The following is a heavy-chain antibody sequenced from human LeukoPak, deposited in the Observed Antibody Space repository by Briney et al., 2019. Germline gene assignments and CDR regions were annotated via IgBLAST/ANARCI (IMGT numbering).Heavy chain of an antibody. CDR3: ARLQFGEFANWFDP. CDR1: GYTFTSYA. J-gene: IGHJ5*02. V-gene: IGHV7-4-1*02. Sequence: GASVKVSCKASGYTFTSYAMNWVRQAPGQGLEWMGWINTNTGNPTYAQGFTGRFVFSLDTSVSTAYLQISRLKAEDTAVYYCARLQFGEFANWFDPWGQGTLVTVSS. D-gene: IGHD3-10*01. CDR2: INTNTGNP.